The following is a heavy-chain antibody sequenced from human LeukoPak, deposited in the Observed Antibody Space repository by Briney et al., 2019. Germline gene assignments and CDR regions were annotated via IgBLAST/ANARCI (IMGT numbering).Heavy chain of an antibody. CDR2: INPSCGST. J-gene: IGHJ3*02. Sequence: AASVKVSFKASGGTFSSYAISWVRQAPGQGLEWMGIINPSCGSTSYAQKFQGRVTMTRDTSTSTVYMELSSLSSEDTAVYYCARGGRERYSSGWTDAFDIWGQGTMVTVSS. V-gene: IGHV1-46*01. D-gene: IGHD6-19*01. CDR1: GGTFSSYA. CDR3: ARGGRERYSSGWTDAFDI.